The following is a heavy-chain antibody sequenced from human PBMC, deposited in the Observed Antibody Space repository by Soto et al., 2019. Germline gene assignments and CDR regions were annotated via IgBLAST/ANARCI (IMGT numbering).Heavy chain of an antibody. CDR1: GFTFSSYG. D-gene: IGHD6-6*01. CDR2: MWYDGSNK. J-gene: IGHJ4*02. V-gene: IGHV3-33*01. Sequence: QVQLVESGGGVVQPGRSLRLSCAASGFTFSSYGMHWVRQAPGKGLEWVAVMWYDGSNKYYADSVKGRFTISRDNSKNTLYLQMNSLRAEDTAVYYCARESGWEAALPDYWGQGTLVTVSS. CDR3: ARESGWEAALPDY.